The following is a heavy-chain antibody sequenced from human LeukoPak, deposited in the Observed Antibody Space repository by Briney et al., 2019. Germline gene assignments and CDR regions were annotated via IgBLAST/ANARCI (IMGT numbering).Heavy chain of an antibody. CDR2: ISSSAGII. V-gene: IGHV3-48*03. D-gene: IGHD5-18*01. J-gene: IGHJ4*02. CDR3: ARVHHNTAMVDIDY. Sequence: PGGSLRLSCAASGFNFSSYEMHWVRQAPGKGLEWISYISSSAGIIYSADSVKGRFTISRDNAKNSLYLQMNSLRAEDTAVYYCARVHHNTAMVDIDYWGQGTLVTVSS. CDR1: GFNFSSYE.